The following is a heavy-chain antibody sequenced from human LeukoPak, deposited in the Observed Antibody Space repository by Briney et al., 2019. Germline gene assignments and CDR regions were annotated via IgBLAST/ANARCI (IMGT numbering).Heavy chain of an antibody. V-gene: IGHV2-70*11. CDR3: ARMFSSIEGTAMIDY. Sequence: SGPALVKPTQTLALTCTFSGFSLNTRAMCVNWIRQPPGKALEWLARIDWNDSKYYSTSLKTRLTISKDTSKSQVVLTMANVDPVGTGTYYCARMFSSIEGTAMIDYWGQGTLVTVSS. J-gene: IGHJ4*02. CDR2: IDWNDSK. D-gene: IGHD1-26*01. CDR1: GFSLNTRAMC.